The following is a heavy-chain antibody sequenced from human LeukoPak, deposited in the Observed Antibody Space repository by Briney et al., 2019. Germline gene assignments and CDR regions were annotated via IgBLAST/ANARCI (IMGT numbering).Heavy chain of an antibody. V-gene: IGHV4-59*01. CDR3: ARDIRWYFDL. Sequence: SEAVSLTRLVSLCSISRYYWSWIRQPPAERLEGIGYIYYSGSTNYNPSLKSRVTISVDTSKNQFSLKLSSVTAADTAVYDCARDIRWYFDLWGRGTLVTVSS. CDR1: LCSISRYY. J-gene: IGHJ2*01. CDR2: IYYSGST. D-gene: IGHD2-21*01.